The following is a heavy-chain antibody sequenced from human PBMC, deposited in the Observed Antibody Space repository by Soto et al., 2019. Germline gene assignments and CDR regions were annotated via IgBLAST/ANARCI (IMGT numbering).Heavy chain of an antibody. CDR2: INTDGSVA. CDR1: GLTFRSYW. J-gene: IGHJ4*02. D-gene: IGHD1-26*01. Sequence: GGSLRLSCAASGLTFRSYWMHWVRQAPGKGLVWVSRINTDGSVAMYVDSVKGRFTISRDNAKNSLYLQMNSLRAEDTAVYYCARFAVGATFDYWGQGTLVTVSS. CDR3: ARFAVGATFDY. V-gene: IGHV3-74*03.